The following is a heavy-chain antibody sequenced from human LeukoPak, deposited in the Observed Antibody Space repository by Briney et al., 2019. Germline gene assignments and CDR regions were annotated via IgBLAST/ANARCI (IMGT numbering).Heavy chain of an antibody. CDR1: GFTLSSYS. Sequence: GGSLRLSCAASGFTLSSYSMNWVRQAPGKGLEWVSSITSSSSYIYYADSVKGRFTISRDNAKNSLYLQMNSLRAEDTAVYYCARKGAFSYGFDYWGQGTLVTVSS. CDR2: ITSSSSYI. D-gene: IGHD5-18*01. CDR3: ARKGAFSYGFDY. V-gene: IGHV3-21*01. J-gene: IGHJ4*02.